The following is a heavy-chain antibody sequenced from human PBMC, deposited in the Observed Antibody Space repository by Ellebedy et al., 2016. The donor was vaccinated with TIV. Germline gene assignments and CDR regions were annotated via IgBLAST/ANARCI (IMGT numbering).Heavy chain of an antibody. J-gene: IGHJ5*02. V-gene: IGHV3-30*02. Sequence: GESLKISCAASGFTFNNFNMHWVRQAPGKGLEWVASIHYDGSKKNYADYVKGRFTISRDNSKKMVFLHMDTLRVEDTAVYYCTKVHQRLSNWFDPWGQGTLVTVSS. CDR1: GFTFNNFN. D-gene: IGHD6-25*01. CDR3: TKVHQRLSNWFDP. CDR2: IHYDGSKK.